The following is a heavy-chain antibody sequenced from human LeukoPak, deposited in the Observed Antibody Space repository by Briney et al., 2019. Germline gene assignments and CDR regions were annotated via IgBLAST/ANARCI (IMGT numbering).Heavy chain of an antibody. CDR3: ARVVRYYDSSGYQYYFDY. D-gene: IGHD3-22*01. V-gene: IGHV1-2*02. J-gene: IGHJ4*02. Sequence: SVKVSCKASGYTFTGYYMHWVRQAPGQGLEWMGWINPNSGGTNYAQKFQGRVTMTRDTSISTAYMELSRLRSDDTAVYYRARVVRYYDSSGYQYYFDYWGQGTLVTVSS. CDR2: INPNSGGT. CDR1: GYTFTGYY.